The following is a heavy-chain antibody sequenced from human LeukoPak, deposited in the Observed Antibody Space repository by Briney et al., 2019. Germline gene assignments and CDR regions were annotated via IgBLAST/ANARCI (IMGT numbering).Heavy chain of an antibody. CDR1: GFNFRTYA. CDR2: ITYDGSNT. CDR3: ARPGGYAFDI. V-gene: IGHV3-30*04. J-gene: IGHJ3*02. Sequence: QSGTSLRLSCAASGFNFRTYAFHWVRRAPGKGPEWMAFITYDGSNTYYADSVKGRFTLSRDNSKDTLYLQMNSLRAADTAVYYCARPGGYAFDIWGQGTMVTVSS. D-gene: IGHD3-10*01.